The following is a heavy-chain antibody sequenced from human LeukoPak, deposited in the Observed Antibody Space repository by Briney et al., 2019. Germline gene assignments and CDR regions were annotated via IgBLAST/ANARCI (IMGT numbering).Heavy chain of an antibody. V-gene: IGHV4-39*01. Sequence: SETLSLTCTVSGGSISSSSYYWGWIRQPPGKGLEWIGSIYYSGSTYYNPSLKSRVTISVDTSKNQFSLKLSSVTAADTAVYYCATDLTYYYGSSGYFPGYWGQGTLVTVSS. CDR2: IYYSGST. D-gene: IGHD3-22*01. J-gene: IGHJ4*02. CDR1: GGSISSSSYY. CDR3: ATDLTYYYGSSGYFPGY.